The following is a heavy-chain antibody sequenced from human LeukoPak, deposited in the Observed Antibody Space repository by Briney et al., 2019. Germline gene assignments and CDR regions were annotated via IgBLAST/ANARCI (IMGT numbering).Heavy chain of an antibody. CDR2: ISGIGITI. J-gene: IGHJ5*02. CDR1: GFTFSDYH. D-gene: IGHD2-8*01. CDR3: ARDSTNSNWFDP. V-gene: IGHV3-11*01. Sequence: GGSLRLSCAASGFTFSDYHMGWIRQAPGKGLEWVSYISGIGITISYADSVKGRFTISRDNANNSLFLQMNSLRAEDTAVYYCARDSTNSNWFDPWGQGTLVTVSS.